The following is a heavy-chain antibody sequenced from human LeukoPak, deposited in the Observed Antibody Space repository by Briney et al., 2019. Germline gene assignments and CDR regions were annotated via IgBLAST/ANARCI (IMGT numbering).Heavy chain of an antibody. J-gene: IGHJ3*02. V-gene: IGHV3-13*01. D-gene: IGHD1-1*01. CDR3: ARAATGFDAFDI. Sequence: PGGSLRLSCAASGFTFSRHDMHWVRQPTGKGLEWVSAIGTAGGSYYPGSVKGRFTISRENAKNSLYLQMNSLRAGDTAVYYCARAATGFDAFDIWGQGTMATVSS. CDR2: IGTAGGS. CDR1: GFTFSRHD.